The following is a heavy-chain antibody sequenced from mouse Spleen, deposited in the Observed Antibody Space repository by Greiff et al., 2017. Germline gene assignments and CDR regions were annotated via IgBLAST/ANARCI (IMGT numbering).Heavy chain of an antibody. D-gene: IGHD1-1*01. V-gene: IGHV1-20*01. Sequence: VQLKQSGPELVKPGDSVKISCKASGYSFTGYFMNWVMQSHGKSLEWIGRINPYNGDTFYNQKFKGKATLTVDKSSSTAHMELRSLTSEDSAVYYCAREGTTVVEGYFDVWGTGTTVTVSS. CDR2: INPYNGDT. CDR3: AREGTTVVEGYFDV. CDR1: GYSFTGYF. J-gene: IGHJ1*03.